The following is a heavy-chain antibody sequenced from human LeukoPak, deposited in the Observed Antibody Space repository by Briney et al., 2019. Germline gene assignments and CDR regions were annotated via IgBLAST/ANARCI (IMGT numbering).Heavy chain of an antibody. J-gene: IGHJ3*02. CDR2: IWYDGSNK. D-gene: IGHD3-3*01. CDR3: ARDRVVSAFDI. CDR1: GFTFSSYG. Sequence: GGSLRLSCAASGFTFSSYGMHWVRQAPGKGLEWVAVIWYDGSNKYYADSVKGRFTISRDNSKNTLYLQMNSLRAEDTAVYYCARDRVVSAFDIWGQGTMVTVSS. V-gene: IGHV3-33*01.